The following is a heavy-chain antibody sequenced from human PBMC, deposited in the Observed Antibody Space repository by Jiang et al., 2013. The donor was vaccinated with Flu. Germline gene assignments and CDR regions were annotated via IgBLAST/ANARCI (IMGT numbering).Heavy chain of an antibody. CDR3: ARGWGPEFDY. D-gene: IGHD7-27*01. Sequence: SLKSRVTISVDTSKNQFSLKLSSVTAADTAVYYCARGWGPEFDYWGQGTLVYRLL. J-gene: IGHJ4*02. V-gene: IGHV4-34*01.